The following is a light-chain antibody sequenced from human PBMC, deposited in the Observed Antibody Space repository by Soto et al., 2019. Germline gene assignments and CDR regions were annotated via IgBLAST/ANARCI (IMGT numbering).Light chain of an antibody. CDR2: GAS. V-gene: IGKV3-20*01. J-gene: IGKJ1*01. CDR1: QSVSTSY. Sequence: IVLTQSPGTLSLSPGERATLSCRASQSVSTSYLAWYQQKPGQAPRLLIYGASSRATGIPDRFSGSGSGTDFTLTINRLEPEDFAVYYCQQYGSSSWTFGQGTKV. CDR3: QQYGSSSWT.